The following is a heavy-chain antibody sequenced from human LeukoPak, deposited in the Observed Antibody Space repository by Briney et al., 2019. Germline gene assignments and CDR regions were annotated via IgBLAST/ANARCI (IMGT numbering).Heavy chain of an antibody. J-gene: IGHJ3*02. Sequence: GGSLRLSCAASGFTFSSYSMNWVRQAPGKGLEWVSSISSSSSDIYYADSVKGRFTISRDNAKNSLYLQMNSLRAEDTAVYYCARDAGTTNYYYDSSGYYSLDAFDIWGQGTMVTVSS. D-gene: IGHD3-22*01. CDR2: ISSSSSDI. V-gene: IGHV3-21*01. CDR1: GFTFSSYS. CDR3: ARDAGTTNYYYDSSGYYSLDAFDI.